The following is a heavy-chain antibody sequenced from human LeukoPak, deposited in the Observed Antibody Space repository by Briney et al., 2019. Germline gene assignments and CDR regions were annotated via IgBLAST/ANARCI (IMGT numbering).Heavy chain of an antibody. CDR3: AGKGQWLVRVEDY. V-gene: IGHV3-48*03. CDR2: ISSSGSTI. D-gene: IGHD6-19*01. CDR1: GFTFSSYE. J-gene: IGHJ4*02. Sequence: GGSLRLSCAASGFTFSSYEMNWVRQAPGKGLEWVSYISSSGSTIYYADSVKGRFTISRDNAKNSLYLQMNSLRAEDTAVYYCAGKGQWLVRVEDYWGQGTLVTVSS.